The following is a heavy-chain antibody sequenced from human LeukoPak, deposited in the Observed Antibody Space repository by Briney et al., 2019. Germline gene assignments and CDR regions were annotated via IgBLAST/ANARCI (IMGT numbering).Heavy chain of an antibody. D-gene: IGHD4-11*01. CDR2: IYYSGST. V-gene: IGHV4-39*07. J-gene: IGHJ4*02. CDR1: GGSISSSSYY. Sequence: SETLSLTCTVSGGSISSSSYYWGWIRQPPGKGLEWIGSIYYSGSTYYNPSLKSRVTISVDTSKNQFSLKLSSVTAADTAVYYCARDDYSSLGNTIDYWGQGTLVTVSS. CDR3: ARDDYSSLGNTIDY.